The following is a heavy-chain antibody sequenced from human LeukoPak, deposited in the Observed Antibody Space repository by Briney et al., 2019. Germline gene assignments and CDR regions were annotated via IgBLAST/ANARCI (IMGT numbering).Heavy chain of an antibody. CDR1: GYTFTSYG. CDR2: IIPIFGTA. Sequence: GASVKVSCKASGYTFTSYGISWVRQAPGQGLEWMGGIIPIFGTANYAQKFQGRVTITTDESTSTAYMELSSLRSEDTAVYYCAIRVQSGSPLLWGQGTLVTVSS. CDR3: AIRVQSGSPLL. V-gene: IGHV1-69*05. J-gene: IGHJ4*02. D-gene: IGHD1-26*01.